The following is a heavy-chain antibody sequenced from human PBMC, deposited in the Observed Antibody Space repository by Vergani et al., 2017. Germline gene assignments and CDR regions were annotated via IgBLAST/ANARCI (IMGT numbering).Heavy chain of an antibody. Sequence: QVQLVQSGAEVKKPGASVKVSCKASGYSFTSYYMHWVRQAPGQGLEWMGIINPSGGSTSYAQKFQGRVTMTRDTSTRPVYMELSSLRSEDTAVYYGARVGESSESSGYYWGQGTLVTVSS. D-gene: IGHD3-22*01. CDR1: GYSFTSYY. CDR3: ARVGESSESSGYY. V-gene: IGHV1-46*01. J-gene: IGHJ4*02. CDR2: INPSGGST.